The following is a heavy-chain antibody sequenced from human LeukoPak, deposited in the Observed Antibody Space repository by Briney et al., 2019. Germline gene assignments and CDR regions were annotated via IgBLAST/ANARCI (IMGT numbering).Heavy chain of an antibody. J-gene: IGHJ3*02. CDR2: ISGYNGNT. Sequence: ASVKVSCRASGYTFSNYGFSWVRQAPGQGLEWMGWISGYNGNTKYAQKLQGRVTMTTDTSTSTAYVELKSLRSDDTAVYYCARDCTTNSCYLNTLDIWGQGTMVAVSS. D-gene: IGHD2-2*01. CDR1: GYTFSNYG. CDR3: ARDCTTNSCYLNTLDI. V-gene: IGHV1-18*01.